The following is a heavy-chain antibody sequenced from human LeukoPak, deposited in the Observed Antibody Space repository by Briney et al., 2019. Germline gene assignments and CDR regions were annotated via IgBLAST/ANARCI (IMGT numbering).Heavy chain of an antibody. J-gene: IGHJ4*02. CDR3: ARLLGGSSWYFDY. V-gene: IGHV3-23*01. Sequence: GGSLRLSCAASGFTFSTYWMSWVRQAPGKGLEWVSAISGSGGSTYYADSVKGRFTISRDNSKNTLYLQMNSLRAEDTAVYYCARLLGGSSWYFDYWGQGTLVTVSS. D-gene: IGHD6-13*01. CDR2: ISGSGGST. CDR1: GFTFSTYW.